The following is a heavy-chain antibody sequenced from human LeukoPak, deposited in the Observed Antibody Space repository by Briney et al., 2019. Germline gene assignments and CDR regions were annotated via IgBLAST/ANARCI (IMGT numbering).Heavy chain of an antibody. CDR3: ARGYYDSSGYPFDY. CDR1: GYTFTGYY. CDR2: IIPIFGTA. V-gene: IGHV1-69*05. Sequence: ASVKVSCKASGYTFTGYYMHWVRQAPGQGLEWMGRIIPIFGTANYAQKFQGRVTITTDESTSTAYMELSSLRSEDTAVYYCARGYYDSSGYPFDYWGQGTLVTVSS. J-gene: IGHJ4*02. D-gene: IGHD3-22*01.